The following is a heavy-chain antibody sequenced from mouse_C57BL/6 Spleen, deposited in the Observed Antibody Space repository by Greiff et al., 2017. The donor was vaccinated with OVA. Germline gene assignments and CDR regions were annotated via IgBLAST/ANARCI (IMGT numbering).Heavy chain of an antibody. Sequence: VQLKESGGDLVKPGGSLKLSCAASGFTFSSYGMSWVRQTPDKRLEWVATISSGGSYTYYPDSVKGRFTISRDNAKNTLYLQMSSLKSEDTAMYYCARHDYDYDYYYAMDYWGQGTSVTVSS. CDR2: ISSGGSYT. V-gene: IGHV5-6*01. CDR1: GFTFSSYG. D-gene: IGHD2-4*01. J-gene: IGHJ4*01. CDR3: ARHDYDYDYYYAMDY.